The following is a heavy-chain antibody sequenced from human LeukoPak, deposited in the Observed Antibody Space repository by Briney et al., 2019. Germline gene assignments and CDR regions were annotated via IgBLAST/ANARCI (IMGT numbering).Heavy chain of an antibody. CDR1: GGSVSSYY. J-gene: IGHJ4*02. V-gene: IGHV4-59*08. CDR3: ARLHRDGYNNFDY. Sequence: SETLSLTCTVSGGSVSSYYWSWIRQPPGKGLEWIGHIHDSGSIDYNPSLKSRVSTSVDTYKTQFSLNLTSVTAADTAVYYCARLHRDGYNNFDYWGQGTLVTVSS. D-gene: IGHD5-24*01. CDR2: IHDSGSI.